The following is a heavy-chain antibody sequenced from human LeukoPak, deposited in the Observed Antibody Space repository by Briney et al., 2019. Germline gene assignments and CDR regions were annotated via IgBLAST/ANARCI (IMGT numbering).Heavy chain of an antibody. Sequence: PGGSLRLSCAASGFTFSSYEMNWVRQAPGKGLEWVSYISSSGSTIYYADSVKGRFTISRDNAKNSLYLQMNSLRAEDTAVYYCARVFVRYCSGGSCQGPFDYWGQGTLVTVSS. CDR2: ISSSGSTI. CDR1: GFTFSSYE. D-gene: IGHD2-15*01. V-gene: IGHV3-48*03. J-gene: IGHJ4*02. CDR3: ARVFVRYCSGGSCQGPFDY.